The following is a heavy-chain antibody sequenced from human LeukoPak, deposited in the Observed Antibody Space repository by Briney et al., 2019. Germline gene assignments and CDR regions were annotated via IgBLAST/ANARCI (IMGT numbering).Heavy chain of an antibody. CDR2: INHSGST. Sequence: SETLSLTCAVYGGSFSGYYWSWIRQPPGKGLEWIGEINHSGSTNYNPSLKSRVTISVDTSKNQFSLKLSSVTAADTAVYYCARGVHGGNLHALDIWGQGTMVTVSS. J-gene: IGHJ3*02. V-gene: IGHV4-34*01. CDR3: ARGVHGGNLHALDI. D-gene: IGHD4-23*01. CDR1: GGSFSGYY.